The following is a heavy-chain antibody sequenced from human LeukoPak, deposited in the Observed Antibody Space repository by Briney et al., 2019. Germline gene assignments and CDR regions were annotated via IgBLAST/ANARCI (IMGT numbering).Heavy chain of an antibody. CDR3: ARGSMVHRLIDH. V-gene: IGHV4-31*03. CDR2: IYYSGST. Sequence: SETLSLTCTVSGGSISSGGYYWSWIRQHPGKGLEWIGYIYYSGSTYYNPSLKSRVTISVDTSKNQFSLKLSSVTAADTAVYYCARGSMVHRLIDHWGQGTLVTVSS. D-gene: IGHD2-2*01. J-gene: IGHJ4*02. CDR1: GGSISSGGYY.